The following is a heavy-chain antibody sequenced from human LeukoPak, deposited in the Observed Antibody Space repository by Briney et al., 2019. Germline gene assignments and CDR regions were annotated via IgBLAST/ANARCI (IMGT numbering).Heavy chain of an antibody. CDR1: GGSISRSSYY. D-gene: IGHD1/OR15-1a*01. Sequence: SETLSLTCTVSGGSISRSSYYWGWIRQPPGKGLEWIGSIYYSGSSYYNPSLKSRVTISVDTSKNQFSLKLSSVTAADTAVYYCARESGSAEHLFDYWGQGTLVTVSS. V-gene: IGHV4-39*02. CDR2: IYYSGSS. CDR3: ARESGSAEHLFDY. J-gene: IGHJ4*02.